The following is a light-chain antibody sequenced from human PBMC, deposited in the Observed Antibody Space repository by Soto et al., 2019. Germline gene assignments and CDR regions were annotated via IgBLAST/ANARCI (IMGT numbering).Light chain of an antibody. CDR2: LGS. CDR3: MQALQTPWT. Sequence: EIVMTQSPLSLPVTPGEPASISCRSSQSLLHSNGYTYLDWYLQKPGQSPQLLIYLGSNRASGVPDRFSGNGSGTDFTLKISRVEAEDVGVYYCMQALQTPWTFGQGTKVEIK. CDR1: QSLLHSNGYTY. V-gene: IGKV2-28*01. J-gene: IGKJ1*01.